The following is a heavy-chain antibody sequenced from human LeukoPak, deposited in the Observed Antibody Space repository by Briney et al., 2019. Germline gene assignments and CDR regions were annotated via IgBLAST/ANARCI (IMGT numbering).Heavy chain of an antibody. CDR2: INPKSGGT. J-gene: IGHJ2*01. D-gene: IGHD7-27*01. Sequence: ASVKVSCKASGYTFTPYYMHWVRQAPGLGLEWMGWINPKSGGTNYAQKFQGRVTMTTDTSISTAYMDLSRLTSDDTAVYYCARGELGIGGYWYFDLWGRGTLVTVSS. CDR1: GYTFTPYY. V-gene: IGHV1-2*02. CDR3: ARGELGIGGYWYFDL.